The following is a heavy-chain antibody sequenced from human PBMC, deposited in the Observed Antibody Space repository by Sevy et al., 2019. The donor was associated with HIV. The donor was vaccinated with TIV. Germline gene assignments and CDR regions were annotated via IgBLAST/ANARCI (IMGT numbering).Heavy chain of an antibody. Sequence: GGSLRLSCAASGFTYGTHSMNWVRQAPGKGLEWVSYISGGSRTIYYADSVKGRFTISRDNAKKFLSLQMNSLGVEDTAVYYCARDGRRGYDMDVWGQGTTVTVSS. CDR1: GFTYGTHS. J-gene: IGHJ6*02. CDR3: ARDGRRGYDMDV. V-gene: IGHV3-48*01. D-gene: IGHD3-10*01. CDR2: ISGGSRTI.